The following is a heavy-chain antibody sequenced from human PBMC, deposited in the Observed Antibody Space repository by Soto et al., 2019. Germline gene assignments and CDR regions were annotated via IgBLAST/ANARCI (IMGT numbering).Heavy chain of an antibody. J-gene: IGHJ6*02. Sequence: GESLKISCQTSGYNFASYWIGWVRQMPGKGLEWMGIISPGDSDTSYSPSFVGQVTISVEKSISAVYLQWNSLKTSDTAMYYCARDQDIVVAPGAYGMDVWGQGTTVTVSS. D-gene: IGHD2-2*01. CDR2: ISPGDSDT. V-gene: IGHV5-51*01. CDR3: ARDQDIVVAPGAYGMDV. CDR1: GYNFASYW.